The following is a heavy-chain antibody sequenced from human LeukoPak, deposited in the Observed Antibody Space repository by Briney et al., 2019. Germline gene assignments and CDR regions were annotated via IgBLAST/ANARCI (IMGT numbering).Heavy chain of an antibody. CDR1: GFTFSSYE. CDR2: ISSSGSTI. D-gene: IGHD3-3*01. Sequence: GGSLRLSCAASGFTFSSYEMNWVRQAPGKGLEWISYISSSGSTIYYADSVKGRFTISRDNAKNSLYLRMNSLRAEDTAVYYCARALRFLEWLSDYWGQGTLVTVSS. V-gene: IGHV3-48*03. CDR3: ARALRFLEWLSDY. J-gene: IGHJ4*02.